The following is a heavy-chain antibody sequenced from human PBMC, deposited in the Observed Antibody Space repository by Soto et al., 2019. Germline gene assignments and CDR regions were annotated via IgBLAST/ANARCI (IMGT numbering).Heavy chain of an antibody. J-gene: IGHJ5*02. CDR2: IGTAGDT. CDR3: ARGGVVPAAPNWFDP. V-gene: IGHV3-13*01. CDR1: GFTFSSYD. D-gene: IGHD2-2*01. Sequence: GGSLRLSCAASGFTFSSYDMHWVRQATGKGLEWVSAIGTAGDTYYPGSVKGRFTISRENAKNSLYLQMNSLRAEDTALYYCARGGVVPAAPNWFDPWGQGTLVTVSS.